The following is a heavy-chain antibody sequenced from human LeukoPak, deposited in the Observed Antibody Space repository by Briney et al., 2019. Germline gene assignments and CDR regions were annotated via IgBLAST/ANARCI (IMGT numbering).Heavy chain of an antibody. J-gene: IGHJ6*03. V-gene: IGHV4-34*01. Sequence: SETLSLTCAVYSGSFSAYSWSWIRQPPGKGLEWIGEINHSGSTNYNPSPKSRVTMSVDTSKNQFSLNLTSVTAADTAVYYCARGSGVRTYYYYYYHMDVWGKGTTVTVSS. CDR3: ARGSGVRTYYYYYYHMDV. D-gene: IGHD3-10*01. CDR1: SGSFSAYS. CDR2: INHSGST.